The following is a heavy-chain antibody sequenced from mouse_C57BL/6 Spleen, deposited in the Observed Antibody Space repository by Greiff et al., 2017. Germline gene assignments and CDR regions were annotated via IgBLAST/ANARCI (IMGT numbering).Heavy chain of an antibody. V-gene: IGHV1-15*01. CDR2: IDPETGGT. CDR1: GYTFTDYE. Sequence: QAQLQQSGAELVRPGASVTLSCKASGYTFTDYEMHWVKQTPVHGLEWIGAIDPETGGTAYNQKFKGKAILTADKSSSTAYMELRSLTSEDSAVYYCTRHYYGSMDYWGQGTSVTVSS. J-gene: IGHJ4*01. CDR3: TRHYYGSMDY. D-gene: IGHD1-1*01.